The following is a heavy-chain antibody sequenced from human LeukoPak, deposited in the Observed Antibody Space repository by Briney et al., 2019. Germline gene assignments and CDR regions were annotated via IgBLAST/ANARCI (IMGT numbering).Heavy chain of an antibody. D-gene: IGHD1-14*01. CDR2: INHSGST. V-gene: IGHV4-34*01. Sequence: SETLSLTCAVYGGSFSGYYWSWIRQPPGKGLEWIGEINHSGSTNYNPSLKSRVTISVDTSKNQFSLKLSSVTAADTAVYYCARDPPFNPDHYYYYYMDVWGKGTTVTVSS. CDR3: ARDPPFNPDHYYYYYMDV. CDR1: GGSFSGYY. J-gene: IGHJ6*03.